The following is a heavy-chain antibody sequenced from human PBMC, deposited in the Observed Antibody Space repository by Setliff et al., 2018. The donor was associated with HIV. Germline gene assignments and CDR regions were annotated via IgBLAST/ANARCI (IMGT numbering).Heavy chain of an antibody. CDR2: IRYDGSNK. J-gene: IGHJ4*02. V-gene: IGHV3-30*02. CDR1: GLTFSAHG. Sequence: LSCAASGLTFSAHGMHWVRQAPGKGLEWVAFIRYDGSNKYYADSVKGRFTISRDNSKNTLYLQMNSLRAEDTAVYYCAKDRYYDSSGSPFDYWGQGTLVTVSS. D-gene: IGHD3-22*01. CDR3: AKDRYYDSSGSPFDY.